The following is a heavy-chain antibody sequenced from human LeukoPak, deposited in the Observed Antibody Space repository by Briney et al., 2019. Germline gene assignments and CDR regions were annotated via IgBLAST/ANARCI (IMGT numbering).Heavy chain of an antibody. V-gene: IGHV1-18*01. Sequence: ASVKVSCKTSGYTFTSYGISWVRQAPGQGLEWMGWISAYNGNTNYAQNIQGRVTMTTDTSTSTAYMELRSLRSGDTAVYYCARTVGELVRATEVRYFDYWGQGTLVTVSS. CDR3: ARTVGELVRATEVRYFDY. CDR1: GYTFTSYG. J-gene: IGHJ4*02. CDR2: ISAYNGNT. D-gene: IGHD3-10*01.